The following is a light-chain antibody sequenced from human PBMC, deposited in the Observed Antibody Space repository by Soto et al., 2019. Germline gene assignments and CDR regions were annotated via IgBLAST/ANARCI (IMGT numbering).Light chain of an antibody. Sequence: QSVLTQPPSAAGTPGQRVTISCSGSISNIGTNAVNWYQQLPGTAPKLLIYYTNQRPSGIPDRFSGSKSGTSASLAISGLQSEDEADYYCAAWDDSLNGLVFGTGTKVTVL. J-gene: IGLJ1*01. CDR2: YTN. CDR1: ISNIGTNA. V-gene: IGLV1-44*01. CDR3: AAWDDSLNGLV.